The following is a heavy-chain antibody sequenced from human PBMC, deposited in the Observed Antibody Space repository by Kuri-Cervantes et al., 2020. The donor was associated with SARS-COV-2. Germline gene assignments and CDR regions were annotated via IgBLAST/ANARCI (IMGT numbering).Heavy chain of an antibody. Sequence: GESLKISCAASGFTFSSYGMHWVRQAPGKGLEWVAVIWYDGSNKYYADSVKGRFTISRDNSKNTLYLQMNSLRAEDTAMYYCARDLVPAAMLDYWGQGTLVTVSS. V-gene: IGHV3-33*01. J-gene: IGHJ4*02. D-gene: IGHD2-2*01. CDR3: ARDLVPAAMLDY. CDR1: GFTFSSYG. CDR2: IWYDGSNK.